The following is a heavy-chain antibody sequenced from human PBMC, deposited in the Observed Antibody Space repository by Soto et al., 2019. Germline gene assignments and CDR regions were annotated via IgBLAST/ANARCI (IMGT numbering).Heavy chain of an antibody. V-gene: IGHV1-69*01. J-gene: IGHJ4*02. D-gene: IGHD3-3*01. CDR3: ARATSTYYDFWSGPYYFDY. CDR2: IIPIFGTA. CDR1: GGTFSSYA. Sequence: QVQLVQSGAEVKKPGSSVKVSCKASGGTFSSYAISWVRQAPGQGLEWMGGIIPIFGTANYAQKFQGRVTITADESTSTAYMELSSLRSEDTAVYYCARATSTYYDFWSGPYYFDYWGQGTLVTVSS.